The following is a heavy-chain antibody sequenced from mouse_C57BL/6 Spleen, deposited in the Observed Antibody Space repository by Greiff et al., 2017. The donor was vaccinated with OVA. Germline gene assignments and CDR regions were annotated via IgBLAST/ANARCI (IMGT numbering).Heavy chain of an antibody. CDR1: GFSLTSYG. CDR2: IWSGGST. V-gene: IGHV2-2*01. J-gene: IGHJ4*01. Sequence: VQRVESGPGLVQPSQSLSITCTVSGFSLTSYGVHWVRQSPGKGLEWLGVIWSGGSTDYNAAFISRLSISKDNSKSQVFFKMNSLQADDTAIYYCARNLYYDYDVEAMDYWGQGTSVTVSS. D-gene: IGHD2-4*01. CDR3: ARNLYYDYDVEAMDY.